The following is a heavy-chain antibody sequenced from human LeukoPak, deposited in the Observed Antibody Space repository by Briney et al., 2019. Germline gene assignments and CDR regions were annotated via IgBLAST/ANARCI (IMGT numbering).Heavy chain of an antibody. Sequence: LSGGSLRLSCAASGFNFRSFGMHWVRQAPGKGLEWVAFIPSDGSYKSYADSVKGRFTISRDNSMKTLYLQMNSLRAEDTAVYYCAKDESVLAEYYFDYWGQGTLVAVPS. CDR3: AKDESVLAEYYFDY. V-gene: IGHV3-30*02. J-gene: IGHJ4*02. CDR2: IPSDGSYK. D-gene: IGHD2-8*01. CDR1: GFNFRSFG.